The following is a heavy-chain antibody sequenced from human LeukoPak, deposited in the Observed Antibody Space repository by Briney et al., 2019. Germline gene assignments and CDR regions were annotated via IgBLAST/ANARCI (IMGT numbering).Heavy chain of an antibody. CDR1: GYSFTSYG. Sequence: ASVKVSCKASGYSFTSYGISWVRQAPRQGLEWMGWISAYSSNTNSAQKVQGRVTVTTDTSASTAYIELRSLRSDDTAMYYCARDRAAAAGTRSFGYYGMDVWGQGTTVTVSS. CDR2: ISAYSSNT. CDR3: ARDRAAAAGTRSFGYYGMDV. J-gene: IGHJ6*02. D-gene: IGHD6-13*01. V-gene: IGHV1-18*01.